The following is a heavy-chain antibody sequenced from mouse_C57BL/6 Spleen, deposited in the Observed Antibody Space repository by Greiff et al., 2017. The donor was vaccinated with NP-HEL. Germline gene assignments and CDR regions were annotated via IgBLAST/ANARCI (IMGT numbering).Heavy chain of an antibody. CDR3: ARTRDYVLAY. D-gene: IGHD2-4*01. V-gene: IGHV1-81*01. CDR2: IYPRSGNT. J-gene: IGHJ3*01. Sequence: QVQLKESGAELARPGASVKLSCKASGYTFTSYGISWVKQRTGQGLEWIGEIYPRSGNTYYNEKFKGKATLTADKSSSTAYMELRSLTSEDSAVYFCARTRDYVLAYWGQGTLVTVSA. CDR1: GYTFTSYG.